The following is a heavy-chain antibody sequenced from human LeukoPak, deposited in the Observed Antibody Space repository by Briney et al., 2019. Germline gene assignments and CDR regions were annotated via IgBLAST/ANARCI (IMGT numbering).Heavy chain of an antibody. CDR3: TTVRQYEYYYYYYYMDV. CDR2: IKSKTDGGTT. Sequence: PGGSLRLPCAASGFTFSNAWMSWVRQAPGKGLEWVGRIKSKTDGGTTDYAAPVKGRFTISRDDSKNTLYLQMNSLKTEDTAVYYCTTVRQYEYYYYYYYMDVWGKGTTVTVSS. V-gene: IGHV3-15*01. CDR1: GFTFSNAW. D-gene: IGHD4-11*01. J-gene: IGHJ6*03.